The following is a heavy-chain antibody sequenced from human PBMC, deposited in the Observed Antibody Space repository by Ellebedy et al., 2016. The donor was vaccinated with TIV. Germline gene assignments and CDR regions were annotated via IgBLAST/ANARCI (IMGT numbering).Heavy chain of an antibody. CDR3: ARDRVASFSAGWSAGLDS. Sequence: PGGSLRLSCAASGFTFSNYAFHWVRQAPGKGLEWVAVISYDGGTKFYTDSVNGRFSISRDNSKNTLYLQVNGLRAEDTAVYYCARDRVASFSAGWSAGLDSWGQGTLVTVSS. D-gene: IGHD6-19*01. V-gene: IGHV3-30-3*01. CDR2: ISYDGGTK. CDR1: GFTFSNYA. J-gene: IGHJ4*02.